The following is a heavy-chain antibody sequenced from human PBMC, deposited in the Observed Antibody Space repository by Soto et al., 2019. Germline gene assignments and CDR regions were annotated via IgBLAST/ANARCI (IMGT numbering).Heavy chain of an antibody. D-gene: IGHD4-4*01. CDR3: ALSLQNYYYDMGV. CDR2: IIPIFGTP. Sequence: QVQVVQSGAEVKDSGSSVKVSCKASGGTFSTFGISWVRQAPGQGLEWMGGIIPIFGTPNYAQKFQGSVTITANAPTRTVFLELRSLRSEDTAVYYCALSLQNYYYDMGVWGQGTTVSVSS. J-gene: IGHJ6*02. V-gene: IGHV1-69*01. CDR1: GGTFSTFG.